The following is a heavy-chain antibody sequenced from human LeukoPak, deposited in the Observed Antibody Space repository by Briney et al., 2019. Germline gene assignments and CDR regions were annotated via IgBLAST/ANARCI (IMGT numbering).Heavy chain of an antibody. V-gene: IGHV3-43*01. Sequence: PGGSLRLSCPASGFTFSSYTMHWVRQAPGKVLDWFSLISWDGGSTYYADSVKGRFTISRDNAKNSLYLQMNSLRAEDTAVYYCASQIVGATLASGYWGQGTLVTVSS. D-gene: IGHD1-26*01. CDR3: ASQIVGATLASGY. CDR2: ISWDGGST. CDR1: GFTFSSYT. J-gene: IGHJ4*02.